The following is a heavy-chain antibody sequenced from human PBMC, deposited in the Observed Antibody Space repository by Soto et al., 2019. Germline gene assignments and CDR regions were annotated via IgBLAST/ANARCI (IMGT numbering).Heavy chain of an antibody. V-gene: IGHV3-33*01. J-gene: IGHJ6*02. Sequence: QVQLVESGGGVVQPGRSLRLSCAASGFTFSSYGMHWVRQAPGKGLEWVAVIWYDGSNKYYADSVKGRFTISRDNSKNMLYLQMNSLRAEDTAVYYCARDTARDKVRIYYGMDVWGQGTTVTVSS. CDR3: ARDTARDKVRIYYGMDV. CDR2: IWYDGSNK. CDR1: GFTFSSYG. D-gene: IGHD3-10*01.